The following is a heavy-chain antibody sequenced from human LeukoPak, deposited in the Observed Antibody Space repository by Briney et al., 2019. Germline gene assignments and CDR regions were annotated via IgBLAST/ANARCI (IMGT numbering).Heavy chain of an antibody. Sequence: SETLSLTCSVSGGSISSYYWSWIRQPPGKGLEWIGYMYYSGSTNYNPSLKSRVTISVETSKNQFSLKLSSVTAADTAVYYCARSSEWPFYDYWGQGTLVTVSS. CDR2: MYYSGST. J-gene: IGHJ4*02. V-gene: IGHV4-59*01. D-gene: IGHD6-19*01. CDR3: ARSSEWPFYDY. CDR1: GGSISSYY.